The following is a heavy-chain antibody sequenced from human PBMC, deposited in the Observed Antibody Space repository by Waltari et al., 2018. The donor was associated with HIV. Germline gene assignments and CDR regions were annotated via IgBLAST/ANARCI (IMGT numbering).Heavy chain of an antibody. V-gene: IGHV3-64*01. J-gene: IGHJ4*02. CDR2: ISSNGGST. CDR3: ARESGSGWYVDY. Sequence: EVQLVESGGGLVQPGGSLTLSCAASGFIFSSYAMRWVRQAPGKGLEYGAAISSNGGSTYYPNSVKGRFTISRDNSKNTLYLQMGSLRAEDMAVYYCARESGSGWYVDYWGQGTLVTVSS. CDR1: GFIFSSYA. D-gene: IGHD6-19*01.